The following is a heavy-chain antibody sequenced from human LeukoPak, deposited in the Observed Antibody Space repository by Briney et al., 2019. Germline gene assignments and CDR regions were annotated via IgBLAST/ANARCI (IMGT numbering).Heavy chain of an antibody. CDR3: AKDRRDYYYYYYMDV. V-gene: IGHV3-30*18. J-gene: IGHJ6*03. CDR1: GFTFSSYG. CDR2: ISYDGSNK. Sequence: GGSLRLPCAASGFTFSSYGMHWVRQAPGKGLEGVAVISYDGSNKYYAESVKGRFTISRDNSKNTLYLQMNSLRAEDTAVYYCAKDRRDYYYYYYMDVWGKGTTVTVSS.